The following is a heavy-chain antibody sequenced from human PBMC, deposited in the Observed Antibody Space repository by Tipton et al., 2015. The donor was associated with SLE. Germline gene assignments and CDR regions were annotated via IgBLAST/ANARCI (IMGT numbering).Heavy chain of an antibody. J-gene: IGHJ4*02. Sequence: GSLRLSCVGSGFSFNNYAMNWVRQAPGKGLEWVSGMSGSGGATFYADSVKGRFTVSRDKSNNILYLQMNSLRDDDTAIYYCARDYGDYGVGFDYWGQGILVTVSS. CDR3: ARDYGDYGVGFDY. CDR1: GFSFNNYA. D-gene: IGHD4-17*01. V-gene: IGHV3-23*01. CDR2: MSGSGGAT.